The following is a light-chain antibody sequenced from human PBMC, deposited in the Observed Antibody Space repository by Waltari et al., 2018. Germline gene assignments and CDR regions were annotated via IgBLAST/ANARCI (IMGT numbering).Light chain of an antibody. CDR3: MQSTHWPPWT. Sequence: DVVMTQSPRYLPVTLGQPASISCRSSQSLVHSDGDTYLHWLQQRPGQSPRRLINKVSERDPGVPDRFSGSGSGTDFTLEISTVEAEDVGVYYCMQSTHWPPWTFGQGTKVEIK. J-gene: IGKJ1*01. V-gene: IGKV2-30*02. CDR1: QSLVHSDGDTY. CDR2: KVS.